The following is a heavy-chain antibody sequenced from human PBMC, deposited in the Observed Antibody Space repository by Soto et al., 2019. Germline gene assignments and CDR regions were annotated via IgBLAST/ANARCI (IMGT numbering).Heavy chain of an antibody. J-gene: IGHJ6*02. CDR3: ATTPVEHYYYGMDV. D-gene: IGHD1-26*01. V-gene: IGHV3-48*02. Sequence: GGSLRLSCAASGFTFSSYSMNWVRQAPGKGLEWVSYISSSSSTIYYADSVKGRFTISRDNAKNSLYLQMNSLRDEDTAVYYCATTPVEHYYYGMDVWGQGTTVTVSS. CDR1: GFTFSSYS. CDR2: ISSSSSTI.